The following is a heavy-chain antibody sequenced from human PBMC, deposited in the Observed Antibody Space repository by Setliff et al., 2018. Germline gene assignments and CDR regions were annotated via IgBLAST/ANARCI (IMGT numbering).Heavy chain of an antibody. J-gene: IGHJ6*03. V-gene: IGHV1-24*01. Sequence: GASVKVSCKVSGYSLKDSSMHWVRQVPGKGLEWMGGFAPEVGEIIYAQEFQGRVTMTADTSTDTAYMQVSGLRSEDTAVYFCATDSTETPFYSSQSYMEVWGKGTTVTVSS. CDR3: ATDSTETPFYSSQSYMEV. CDR2: FAPEVGEI. D-gene: IGHD2-15*01. CDR1: GYSLKDSS.